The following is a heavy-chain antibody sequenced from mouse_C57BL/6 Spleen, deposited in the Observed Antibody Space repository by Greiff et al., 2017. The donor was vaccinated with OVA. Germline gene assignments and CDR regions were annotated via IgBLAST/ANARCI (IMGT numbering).Heavy chain of an antibody. CDR3: ARWGYGSSPFDY. CDR2: INPYNGDT. CDR1: GYSFTGYF. D-gene: IGHD1-1*01. Sequence: EVKLQESGPELVKPGDSVKISCKASGYSFTGYFMNWVMQSHGKSLEWIGRINPYNGDTFYNQKFKGQAKLTVDKSSSPAHMELRSLTSEDSAVYYCARWGYGSSPFDYWGQGTTLTVSA. J-gene: IGHJ2*01. V-gene: IGHV1-20*01.